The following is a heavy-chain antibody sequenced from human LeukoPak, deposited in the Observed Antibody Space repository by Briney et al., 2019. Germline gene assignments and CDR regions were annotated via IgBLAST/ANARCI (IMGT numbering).Heavy chain of an antibody. CDR3: AGPTYYYDSTGPLN. Sequence: PGGSLRLSCVTSGFTFSQYWMTWVRQAPGKGLEWLANMKQDGSEKYYVDSVKGRFTISRDNAKNSLYLQMNSLRVEDTAVYYCAGPTYYYDSTGPLNWGQGILITVSS. CDR1: GFTFSQYW. CDR2: MKQDGSEK. D-gene: IGHD3-22*01. V-gene: IGHV3-7*05. J-gene: IGHJ4*02.